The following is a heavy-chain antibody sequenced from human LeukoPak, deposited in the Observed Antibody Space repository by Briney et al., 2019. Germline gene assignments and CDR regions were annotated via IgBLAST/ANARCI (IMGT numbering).Heavy chain of an antibody. CDR3: ARDYDILTGSLDY. J-gene: IGHJ4*02. D-gene: IGHD3-9*01. CDR1: GFTFSSYG. V-gene: IGHV3-33*01. Sequence: GRSLRLSCAASGFTFSSYGMHWVRPAPGKGLEWVAVIWYDGSNKYYADSVKGRFTIFRDNSKNTLYLQMNSLRAEDTAVYYCARDYDILTGSLDYWGQGALVTASS. CDR2: IWYDGSNK.